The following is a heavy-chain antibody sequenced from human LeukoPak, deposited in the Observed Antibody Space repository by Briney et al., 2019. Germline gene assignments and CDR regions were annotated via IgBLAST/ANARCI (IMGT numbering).Heavy chain of an antibody. CDR3: VRGWELSFDY. Sequence: SETLSLTCTVSGGSISSYYWSWIRQPPGKGLEWIGYIYYSGSTNYNPSLKSRVTISVDTSKNQFSLKLSSVTAADTAVYYCVRGWELSFDYWGQGTLVTVSS. CDR2: IYYSGST. V-gene: IGHV4-59*01. D-gene: IGHD1-26*01. CDR1: GGSISSYY. J-gene: IGHJ4*02.